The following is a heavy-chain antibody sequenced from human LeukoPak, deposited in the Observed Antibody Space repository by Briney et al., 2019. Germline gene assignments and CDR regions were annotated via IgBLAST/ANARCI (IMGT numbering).Heavy chain of an antibody. CDR3: ARRRDGYNYFDY. J-gene: IGHJ4*02. V-gene: IGHV1-24*01. Sequence: ASVKVSCKVSGYTLTESSMRWVRQAPGKGLEWMGGFDPEDGETIYAQKFQGRVTMTEDTSTDTAYMELSSLRSEDTAMYYCARRRDGYNYFDYWGQGTLVTVSS. D-gene: IGHD5-24*01. CDR1: GYTLTESS. CDR2: FDPEDGET.